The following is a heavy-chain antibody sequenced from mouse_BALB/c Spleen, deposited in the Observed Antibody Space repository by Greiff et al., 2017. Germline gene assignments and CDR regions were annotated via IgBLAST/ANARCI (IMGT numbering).Heavy chain of an antibody. CDR2: IYYSGTI. CDR1: GISITTGNYR. V-gene: IGHV3-5*02. D-gene: IGHD2-4*01. Sequence: EVKLVESGPGLVKPSQTVSLTCTVTGISITTGNYRWSWIRQFPGNKLEWIGYIYYSGTITYNPSLTSRTTITRDTSKNQFFLEMNSLTAEDTATYYCARERESSYDYDGDAMDYWGQGTSVTVSS. J-gene: IGHJ4*01. CDR3: ARERESSYDYDGDAMDY.